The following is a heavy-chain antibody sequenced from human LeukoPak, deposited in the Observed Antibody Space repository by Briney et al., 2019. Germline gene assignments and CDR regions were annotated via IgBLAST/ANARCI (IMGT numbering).Heavy chain of an antibody. V-gene: IGHV4-39*01. CDR1: GESISNSW. CDR3: ARHMGGYFSRPFDY. D-gene: IGHD3-22*01. Sequence: PSETRSLTCTVSGESISNSWWGWIRQPPGKGLEWIASMYYSGDTYNPSLKSRRTISVDTSKNQFYLKLSSVTAADTAVYYCARHMGGYFSRPFDYWGQGILVTVSS. CDR2: MYYSGDT. J-gene: IGHJ4*02.